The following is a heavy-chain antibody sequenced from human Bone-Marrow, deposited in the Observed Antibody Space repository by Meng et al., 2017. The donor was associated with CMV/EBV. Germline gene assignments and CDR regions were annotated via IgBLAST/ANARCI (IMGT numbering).Heavy chain of an antibody. V-gene: IGHV3-74*01. J-gene: IGHJ5*02. CDR1: GFTFSTYW. CDR3: ARALGYCSSTNCYSTPPRS. CDR2: INSDGSNT. Sequence: GESLKISCAASGFTFSTYWMRWVRQAPGKGLVWVSRINSDGSNTSYADSVKGRFTISRDNAKNTLYLQMNSLRAEDTAVYYCARALGYCSSTNCYSTPPRSWGQGPLVTVSS. D-gene: IGHD2-2*03.